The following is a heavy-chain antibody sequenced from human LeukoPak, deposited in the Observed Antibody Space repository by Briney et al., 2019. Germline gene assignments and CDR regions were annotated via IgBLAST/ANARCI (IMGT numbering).Heavy chain of an antibody. V-gene: IGHV1-69*05. Sequence: SVKVSCKASGGTFSSYAISWVRQAPGQGLEWMGRIIPIFGTANYAQKFQGRVTITTDESTSTAYMELSSLRSEDTAVYYCATDSLPPDGSGSYYILFDYWGQGTLVTVSS. CDR1: GGTFSSYA. CDR3: ATDSLPPDGSGSYYILFDY. J-gene: IGHJ4*02. D-gene: IGHD3-10*01. CDR2: IIPIFGTA.